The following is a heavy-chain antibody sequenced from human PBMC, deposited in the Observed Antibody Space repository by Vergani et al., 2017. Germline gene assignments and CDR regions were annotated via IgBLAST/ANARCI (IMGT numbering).Heavy chain of an antibody. D-gene: IGHD3-9*01. CDR3: AREPPLTGFFDY. CDR2: ISPDGFST. V-gene: IGHV1-46*03. J-gene: IGHJ4*02. Sequence: QVQLVPSGAEVGKPGASVKISCKASGYTFTAYYIHWVRQAPEQGLEWVGVISPDGFSTFYAQKFQGRVTITRDTSTYTVYVEVTSLRSDDPAVYYCAREPPLTGFFDYWGQGTLVTVSS. CDR1: GYTFTAYY.